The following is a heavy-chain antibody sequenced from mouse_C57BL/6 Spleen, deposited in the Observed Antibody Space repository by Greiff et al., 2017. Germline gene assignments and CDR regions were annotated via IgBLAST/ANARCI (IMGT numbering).Heavy chain of an antibody. J-gene: IGHJ2*01. CDR1: GYTFTSHW. V-gene: IGHV1-61*01. CDR2: IYPSDSET. Sequence: QVQLQQPGAELVRPGSSVKLSCKASGYTFTSHWMDWVKQRPGQGLEWIGNIYPSDSETHYNQKFKDKATLTVDKSSSTAYMQLSSLTSEDSAVYYCARGLDYYGSSSYCDYWGQGTTLTVSS. CDR3: ARGLDYYGSSSYCDY. D-gene: IGHD1-1*01.